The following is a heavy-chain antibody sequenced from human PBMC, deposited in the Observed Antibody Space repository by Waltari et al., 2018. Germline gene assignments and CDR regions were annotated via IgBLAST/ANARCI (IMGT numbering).Heavy chain of an antibody. CDR1: GYSISSGYY. J-gene: IGHJ1*01. CDR3: ARHKGSGSSWYGPQYFQH. V-gene: IGHV4-38-2*01. CDR2: ISHSGGT. D-gene: IGHD6-13*01. Sequence: QVQLQESGPGLVKPSETLSPTCAVSGYSISSGYYWGWIRQPPWKGLAWIGSISHSGGTYYNRYVKIRVTIAVETSNNQFSLKLSSVTAADTAVYYCARHKGSGSSWYGPQYFQHWGQGTLVTVSS.